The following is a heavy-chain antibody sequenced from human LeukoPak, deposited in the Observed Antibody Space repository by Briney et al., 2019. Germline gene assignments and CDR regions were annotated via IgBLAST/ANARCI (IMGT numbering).Heavy chain of an antibody. J-gene: IGHJ4*02. D-gene: IGHD6-19*01. Sequence: ASVKGSCKASGYTFTGHHMHWVRQAPGQGLEWMGWINPNSGGTNYGQKFQGRVTMTRDTSISTAYMELSRLRSDDTAVYYCARWRGYASDWSGPFDDWGQGTLVTVSS. CDR3: ARWRGYASDWSGPFDD. V-gene: IGHV1-2*02. CDR2: INPNSGGT. CDR1: GYTFTGHH.